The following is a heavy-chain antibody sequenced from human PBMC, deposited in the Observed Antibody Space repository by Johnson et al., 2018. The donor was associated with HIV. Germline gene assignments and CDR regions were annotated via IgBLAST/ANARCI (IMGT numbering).Heavy chain of an antibody. D-gene: IGHD5-12*01. Sequence: VQLVESGGGLVQPGGSLRLSCAASGFSFDDYAMHWVRQVPGKGLEWVSGISWNSGSIGYVDSVKGRFTGSRDNAKKFLYLHMNSLRAEDTALYYCARETIIASAGGDGAFDIWGQGTMVTVSS. V-gene: IGHV3-9*01. CDR2: ISWNSGSI. CDR3: ARETIIASAGGDGAFDI. J-gene: IGHJ3*02. CDR1: GFSFDDYA.